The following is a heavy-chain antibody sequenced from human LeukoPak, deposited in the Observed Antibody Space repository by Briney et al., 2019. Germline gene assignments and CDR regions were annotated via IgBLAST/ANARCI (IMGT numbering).Heavy chain of an antibody. CDR1: GFTFTTYW. CDR2: IKQDGTEK. D-gene: IGHD3-10*01. Sequence: GGSLRLSCAASGFTFTTYWMSWVRQAPGKGLEWVANIKQDGTEKYYVDSVKGRFTISRDNAKNSLYLQMNSLRVEDTAVYYCAKDFEGSRSHYCPFDYWGQGTLVTVSS. V-gene: IGHV3-7*01. CDR3: AKDFEGSRSHYCPFDY. J-gene: IGHJ4*02.